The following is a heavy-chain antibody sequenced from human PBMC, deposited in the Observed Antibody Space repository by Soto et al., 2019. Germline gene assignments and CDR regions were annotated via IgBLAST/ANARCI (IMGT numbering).Heavy chain of an antibody. Sequence: QVQLVQSGAEVKKPGASVKVSGKASGYTFTSYGISWVRQAPGQGLEWMGWISAYNSNTNYAQKLQGRVTMTTDTSTSTAYMELRSLRSDDTAVYYCAGDSEFRYSGGWFIDYWGQGTLVTVSS. CDR1: GYTFTSYG. CDR3: AGDSEFRYSGGWFIDY. CDR2: ISAYNSNT. V-gene: IGHV1-18*01. D-gene: IGHD6-19*01. J-gene: IGHJ4*02.